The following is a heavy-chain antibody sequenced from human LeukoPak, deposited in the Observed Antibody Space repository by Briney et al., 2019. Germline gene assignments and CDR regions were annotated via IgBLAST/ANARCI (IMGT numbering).Heavy chain of an antibody. CDR3: SRDATGDH. Sequence: GASLRLSCALSGFTFSDHYMDWVRPAPGKGLEWVGRSRNGAKSSTTDYAASVTGRFTISRNDSKSTLYLPMHRPETEDTAVYYCSRDATGDHWGEGTLVSVSS. CDR1: GFTFSDHY. CDR2: SRNGAKSSTT. J-gene: IGHJ4*02. V-gene: IGHV3-72*01.